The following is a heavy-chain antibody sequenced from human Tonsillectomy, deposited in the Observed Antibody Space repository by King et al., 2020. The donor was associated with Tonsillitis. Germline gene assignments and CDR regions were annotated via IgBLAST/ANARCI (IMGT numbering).Heavy chain of an antibody. V-gene: IGHV3-30*02. CDR1: GFTLSDVD. CDR2: RGSHESDR. CDR3: AKGPRRTPYLDS. J-gene: IGHJ4*02. Sequence: QLVKSGGGVVQPGGSLRLSCEVSGFTLSDVDIQWVRQHPAKGLDWVAFRGSHESDRFYGDSVKGRFTISSNSKNTLFLQMNSLRTEDTAVYYCAKGPRRTPYLDSWGQGTLVTVYS.